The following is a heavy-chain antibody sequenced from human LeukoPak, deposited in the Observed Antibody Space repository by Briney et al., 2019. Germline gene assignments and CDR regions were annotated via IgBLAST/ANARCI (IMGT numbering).Heavy chain of an antibody. CDR2: IYPGDSDT. V-gene: IGHV5-51*01. CDR3: ARGDVVRGVSWFDS. Sequence: ESLKISCQGSGYTFTSYWIGWVRQMPVKGLEWMGSIYPGDSDTKYSPSFQGQVTISVDKSTNTAYLQWKSLKASDTAMYYCARGDVVRGVSWFDSWGQGALVTVSS. D-gene: IGHD2-21*02. J-gene: IGHJ5*01. CDR1: GYTFTSYW.